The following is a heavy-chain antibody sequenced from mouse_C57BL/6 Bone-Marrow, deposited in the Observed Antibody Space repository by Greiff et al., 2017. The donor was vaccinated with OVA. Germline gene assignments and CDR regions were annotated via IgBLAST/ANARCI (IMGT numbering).Heavy chain of an antibody. Sequence: EVKLVEPGGGLVKPGGSLKLSCAASGFTFSSYAMSWVRQTPEKRLEWVATISDGGSYTYYPDNVKGRFTISRDNAKNNLYLQMSHLKSEDTAMYYCRRERRDGFAYWGQGTLVTVTA. J-gene: IGHJ3*01. D-gene: IGHD2-3*01. V-gene: IGHV5-4*01. CDR1: GFTFSSYA. CDR3: RRERRDGFAY. CDR2: ISDGGSYT.